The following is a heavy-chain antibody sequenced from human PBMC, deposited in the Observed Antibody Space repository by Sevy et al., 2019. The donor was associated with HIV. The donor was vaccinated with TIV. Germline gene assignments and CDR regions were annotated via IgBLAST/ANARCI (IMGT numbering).Heavy chain of an antibody. CDR2: IKQDGNEK. V-gene: IGHV3-7*01. J-gene: IGHJ4*02. Sequence: GGSLRLSCVASGFNLSPYWMTWVRQAPGKGLEWVANIKQDGNEKYYVDSVKDRFTVSRDNAKNALYLQRYSLRVEDTAVYFCASNTYHYDSNTYYPVYWGQGTRVTVSS. D-gene: IGHD3-22*01. CDR3: ASNTYHYDSNTYYPVY. CDR1: GFNLSPYW.